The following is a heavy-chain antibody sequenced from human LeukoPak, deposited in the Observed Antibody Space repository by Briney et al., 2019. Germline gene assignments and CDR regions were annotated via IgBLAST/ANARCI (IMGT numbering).Heavy chain of an antibody. CDR3: ARQHGGEMATIFGGYAFDI. V-gene: IGHV4-39*07. J-gene: IGHJ3*02. CDR2: IYYSGST. D-gene: IGHD5-24*01. Sequence: SETLSLTCTVSGGSISSSSYYWGWIRQPPGKGLEWIGSIYYSGSTYYNPSLKSRVTISVDTSKNQFSLKLSSVTAADTAVYYCARQHGGEMATIFGGYAFDIWGQGTMVTVSS. CDR1: GGSISSSSYY.